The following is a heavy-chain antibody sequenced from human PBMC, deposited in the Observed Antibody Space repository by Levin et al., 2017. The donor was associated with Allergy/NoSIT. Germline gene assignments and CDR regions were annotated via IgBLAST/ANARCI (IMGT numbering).Heavy chain of an antibody. CDR1: GFTFSSYA. Sequence: PGGSLRLSCAASGFTFSSYAMHWVRQAPGKGLEWVAVISYDGSNKYYADSVKGRFTISRDNSKNTLYLQMNSLRAEDTAVYYCARDWNDVGFDAFDIWGQGTMVTVSS. CDR3: ARDWNDVGFDAFDI. CDR2: ISYDGSNK. J-gene: IGHJ3*02. V-gene: IGHV3-30-3*01. D-gene: IGHD1-1*01.